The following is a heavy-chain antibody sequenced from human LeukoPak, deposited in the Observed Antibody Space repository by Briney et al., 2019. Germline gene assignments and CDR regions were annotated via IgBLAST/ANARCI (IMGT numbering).Heavy chain of an antibody. CDR1: GYTFTSYG. Sequence: ASVKVSCKASGYTFTSYGISWVRQATGQGLEWMGWMNPTSGNTGYAQKFQGRVTMTRDTSIGTAYMELSSLRSEDSAVYYCARVPNGGDEFDPWGQGTLVTVSS. CDR3: ARVPNGGDEFDP. J-gene: IGHJ5*02. CDR2: MNPTSGNT. D-gene: IGHD2-21*02. V-gene: IGHV1-8*02.